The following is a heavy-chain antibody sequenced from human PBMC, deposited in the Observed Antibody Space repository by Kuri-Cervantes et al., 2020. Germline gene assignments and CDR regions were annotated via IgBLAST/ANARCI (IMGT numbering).Heavy chain of an antibody. CDR1: GYTFTSYG. CDR2: ISAYNGNT. CDR3: AGVKDCSSTSCYPNNFDY. D-gene: IGHD2-2*01. Sequence: ASVKVSCKASGYTFTSYGISWVRQAPGQGLEWMGWISAYNGNTNYAQKLQGRVTMTTDTSTSTAYMELRSLRSDDTAVYYCAGVKDCSSTSCYPNNFDYWGQGTLVTVSS. V-gene: IGHV1-18*01. J-gene: IGHJ4*02.